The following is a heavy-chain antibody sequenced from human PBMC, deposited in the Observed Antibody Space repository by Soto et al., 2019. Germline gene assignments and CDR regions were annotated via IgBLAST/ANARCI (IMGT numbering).Heavy chain of an antibody. CDR2: VNPSGGHT. D-gene: IGHD2-21*02. CDR1: GDTFTDYY. CDR3: ARGGHVVVVTAALDY. V-gene: IGHV1-46*01. J-gene: IGHJ4*02. Sequence: QVQLMQSGAEVKKPGASVKVSCKASGDTFTDYYIHWVRQAPGQGLEWMGTVNPSGGHTTYAQHFLGRGTXTXXXSXXTVVRERTSLTSADAAIYYCARGGHVVVVTAALDYWGQGTLVTVSS.